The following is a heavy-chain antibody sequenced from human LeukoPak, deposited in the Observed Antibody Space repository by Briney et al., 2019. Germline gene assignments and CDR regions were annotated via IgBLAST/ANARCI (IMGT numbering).Heavy chain of an antibody. CDR3: ARGNITMIVVGPMDV. CDR2: IYYSGST. Sequence: SETLSLTCTVSGGSISSYYWSWIRQPPRKGLEWIGYIYYSGSTNYNPSLKSRVTISVDTSKNQFSLKLSSVTAADTAVYYCARGNITMIVVGPMDVWGKGTTVTVSS. CDR1: GGSISSYY. V-gene: IGHV4-59*01. D-gene: IGHD3-22*01. J-gene: IGHJ6*03.